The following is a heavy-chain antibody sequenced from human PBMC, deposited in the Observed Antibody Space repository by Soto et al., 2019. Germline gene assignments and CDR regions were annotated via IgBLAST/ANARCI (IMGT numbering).Heavy chain of an antibody. V-gene: IGHV3-30-3*01. Sequence: SLQSPNASPRFTFRSYSIHWVRQGPLKGLEWVAVMSYDGSNKYYGDSVKGRFTIARDNSKNTLYLQMNSLRAEDTAVYYCARVRLEWLTLYCLDHWGQGNMVTGSS. CDR2: MSYDGSNK. CDR1: RFTFRSYS. CDR3: ARVRLEWLTLYCLDH. J-gene: IGHJ5*02. D-gene: IGHD3-3*01.